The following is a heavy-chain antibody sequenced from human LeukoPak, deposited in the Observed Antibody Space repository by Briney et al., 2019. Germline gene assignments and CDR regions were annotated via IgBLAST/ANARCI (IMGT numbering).Heavy chain of an antibody. J-gene: IGHJ4*02. D-gene: IGHD3-22*01. CDR2: ISGSGGST. CDR1: GFTFSSSA. CDR3: ARHYYHGSGHGGY. V-gene: IGHV3-23*01. Sequence: PGASLRLSCAAFGFTFSSSAMSWVRQAPGKGLEWVSAISGSGGSTYYYADSVKGRFTISRDNSKNTLYLQMNSLRAEDTAVYYCARHYYHGSGHGGYWGQGTLVTVSS.